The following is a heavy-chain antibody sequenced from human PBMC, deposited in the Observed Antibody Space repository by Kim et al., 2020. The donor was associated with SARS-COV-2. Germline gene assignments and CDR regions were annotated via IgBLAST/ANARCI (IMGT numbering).Heavy chain of an antibody. CDR1: GFTFIDYA. CDR3: ARFHDYDRSKKGALDL. CDR2: ISAGGGPT. J-gene: IGHJ3*01. V-gene: IGHV3-23*01. Sequence: GGSLRLSCTLSGFTFIDYAMNWVRQAPGKGLEWVSLISAGGGPTKYADSVRGRFTISSDNSRKTVYLQLNTLRVEDTAVYYCARFHDYDRSKKGALDLWGQGTVVTVSS. D-gene: IGHD3-22*01.